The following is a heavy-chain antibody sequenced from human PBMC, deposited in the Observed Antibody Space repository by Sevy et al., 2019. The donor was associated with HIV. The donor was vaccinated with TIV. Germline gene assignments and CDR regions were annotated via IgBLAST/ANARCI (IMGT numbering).Heavy chain of an antibody. CDR2: FTGSGTNT. J-gene: IGHJ4*02. D-gene: IGHD6-19*01. Sequence: GGSLRLSCAASGFTFSSYAMSWVRQAPGKGLEWVSSFTGSGTNTFYADSMKGRFTISRDNSKNTLYLQMNSLRAEDTAVYYCAKDSILVAGHFDYWGQGTLVTVSS. CDR1: GFTFSSYA. V-gene: IGHV3-23*01. CDR3: AKDSILVAGHFDY.